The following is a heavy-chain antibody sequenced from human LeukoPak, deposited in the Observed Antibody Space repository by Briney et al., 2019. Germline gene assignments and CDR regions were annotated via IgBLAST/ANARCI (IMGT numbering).Heavy chain of an antibody. CDR2: INHSGST. D-gene: IGHD6-13*01. CDR1: GGSFSGYY. J-gene: IGHJ5*02. Sequence: SETLSLTCAVYGGSFSGYYWSWIRQPPGKGLEWIGEINHSGSTNYNPSLKSRVTISVDTSKNQFSLKLSSVTAADTAVYYCARAPDSSNRFDPWGQGTLVTVSS. V-gene: IGHV4-34*01. CDR3: ARAPDSSNRFDP.